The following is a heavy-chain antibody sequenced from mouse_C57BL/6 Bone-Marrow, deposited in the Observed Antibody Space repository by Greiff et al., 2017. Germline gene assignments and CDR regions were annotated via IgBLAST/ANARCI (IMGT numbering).Heavy chain of an antibody. CDR2: INPSTGGT. D-gene: IGHD1-1*01. CDR1: GYSFTGYY. CDR3: ARHVANYGTDYFDY. Sequence: EVKLVESGPELVKPGASVKISCKASGYSFTGYYMHWVKQSSEKSLEWIGEINPSTGGTSYNQKFKGKATLTVDKSSSTAYMQLKSLTSEDSAVYYCARHVANYGTDYFDYWGQGTTLTVSS. J-gene: IGHJ2*01. V-gene: IGHV1-43*01.